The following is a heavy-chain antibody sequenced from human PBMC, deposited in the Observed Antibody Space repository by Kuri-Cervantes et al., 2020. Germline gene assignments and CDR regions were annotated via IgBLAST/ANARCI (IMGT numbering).Heavy chain of an antibody. CDR2: VNHSGDT. V-gene: IGHV4-34*01. D-gene: IGHD4-23*01. CDR3: ARERETVVTPGPVTKRYYFDY. Sequence: SETLSLTCDVYGGPLTGYFWTWIRQSPGKGLEWIGEVNHSGDTNYNSSLKSRVTISADTSENQFSLMLTSVTAADTAVYYCARERETVVTPGPVTKRYYFDYWGQGTLVTVSS. CDR1: GGPLTGYF. J-gene: IGHJ4*02.